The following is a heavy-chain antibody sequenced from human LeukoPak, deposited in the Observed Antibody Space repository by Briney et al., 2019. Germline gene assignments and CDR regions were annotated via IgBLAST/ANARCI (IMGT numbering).Heavy chain of an antibody. V-gene: IGHV3-20*04. Sequence: GGSLRLSCAASGFTFDDYGMSWVRQAPGKGLEWVSGINWNGGSTGYADSVKGRFTISRDNAKNSLYLQMNSLRAEDTALYYCARLHRNSGHYYYYYMDVWGKGTTVTVSS. CDR1: GFTFDDYG. CDR3: ARLHRNSGHYYYYYMDV. CDR2: INWNGGST. D-gene: IGHD1-14*01. J-gene: IGHJ6*03.